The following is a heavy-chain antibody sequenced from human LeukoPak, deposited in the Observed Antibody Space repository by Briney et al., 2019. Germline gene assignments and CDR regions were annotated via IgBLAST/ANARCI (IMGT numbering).Heavy chain of an antibody. J-gene: IGHJ4*02. CDR3: ARGPYCSSTSCYTGVPLDY. D-gene: IGHD2-2*02. V-gene: IGHV1-69*05. Sequence: ASVKVSCKASGGTFSSYDISWVRQAPGQGLERMGGIIPIFGTANYAQKFQGRVTITTDESTSTAYMELSSLRSEDTAVYYCARGPYCSSTSCYTGVPLDYWGQGTLVTVSS. CDR2: IIPIFGTA. CDR1: GGTFSSYD.